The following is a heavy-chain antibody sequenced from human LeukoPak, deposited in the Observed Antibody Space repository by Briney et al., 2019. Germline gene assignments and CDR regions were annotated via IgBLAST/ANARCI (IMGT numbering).Heavy chain of an antibody. CDR2: IYYSGST. CDR3: ARAPEYGLYYFDY. V-gene: IGHV4-39*07. D-gene: IGHD1-14*01. Sequence: SETLSLTCTVSGGSISSSSYYWGWIRQPPGKGLEWIGSIYYSGSTYYNPSLKSRVTISVDTSKNQFSLKLTSVTAADTAVYYCARAPEYGLYYFDYWGQGTLVTVSS. CDR1: GGSISSSSYY. J-gene: IGHJ4*02.